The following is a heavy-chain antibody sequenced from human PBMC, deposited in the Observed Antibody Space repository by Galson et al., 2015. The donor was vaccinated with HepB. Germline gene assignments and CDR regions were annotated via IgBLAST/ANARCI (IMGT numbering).Heavy chain of an antibody. Sequence: SVKVSCKASGGTFNNYAFSWVRQAPGQGLEWMGGITPVFGTPNYAQKFQGRVTITADESTGTAYMELSSLTSDDTAVYYCARSVATVAIGTGERNYYYMDVWGKGTTVTVSS. J-gene: IGHJ6*03. CDR2: ITPVFGTP. D-gene: IGHD4-17*01. CDR1: GGTFNNYA. CDR3: ARSVATVAIGTGERNYYYMDV. V-gene: IGHV1-69*13.